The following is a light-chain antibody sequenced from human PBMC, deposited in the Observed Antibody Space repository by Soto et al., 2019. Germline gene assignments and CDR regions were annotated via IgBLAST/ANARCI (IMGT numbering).Light chain of an antibody. CDR3: RQYGSAPPLT. CDR2: GAS. V-gene: IGKV3-20*01. CDR1: HSVSSNS. J-gene: IGKJ4*01. Sequence: DIVLTQSPGTLSLSPGERATLSCRASHSVSSNSLAWYQQKPGQAPRLLINGASSRATGIPDRFSGSGSGTDFSLTISRLEPEDFAVYYGRQYGSAPPLTFAGGTRVEIK.